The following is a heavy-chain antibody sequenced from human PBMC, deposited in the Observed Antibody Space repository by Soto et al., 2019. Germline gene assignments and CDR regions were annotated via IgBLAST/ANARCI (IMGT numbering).Heavy chain of an antibody. D-gene: IGHD3-22*01. CDR3: ARAAGYHYDSSVYQYWSFDL. J-gene: IGHJ2*01. Sequence: QVQLVQSGAEVRKPGSSVKVSCKVSGGTFSSYAISWVRQAPGQVLEWMGGIIPMIGTPNYAQKFQGRVTITADKSTNTAYMELNSLTSEDTAVYYWARAAGYHYDSSVYQYWSFDLWGRGTLVTVSS. V-gene: IGHV1-69*06. CDR1: GGTFSSYA. CDR2: IIPMIGTP.